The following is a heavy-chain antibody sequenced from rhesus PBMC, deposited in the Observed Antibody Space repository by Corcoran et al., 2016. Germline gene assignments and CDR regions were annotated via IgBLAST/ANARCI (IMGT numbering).Heavy chain of an antibody. D-gene: IGHD1-1*01. Sequence: QVQLQESGPGVVKPSETLSLTCAVSGYSISSGYDWSWIRQPPGKGLEWIGYIYGSSGSTNYNPSLKNRVTISKDTSKNQFYLKVSSVTAADTAVYYCARGLSWNYRLDYWGQGVLVTVSS. CDR1: GYSISSGYD. CDR3: ARGLSWNYRLDY. CDR2: IYGSSGST. V-gene: IGHV4-76*01. J-gene: IGHJ4*01.